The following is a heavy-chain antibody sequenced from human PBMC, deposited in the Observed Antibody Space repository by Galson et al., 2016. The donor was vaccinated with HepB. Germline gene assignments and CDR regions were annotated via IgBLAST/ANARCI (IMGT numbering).Heavy chain of an antibody. J-gene: IGHJ6*04. CDR1: GFTFSNYA. Sequence: SLRLSCAASGFTFSNYAIHWVRQAPGKGLEWVALISDDGSKKYYADSVKGRFTISRDNSKNTLFLQMNSLRVEDSALYYCAKSAYGSYYYGMDVWGRGTTVTVSS. CDR3: AKSAYGSYYYGMDV. D-gene: IGHD3-10*01. CDR2: ISDDGSKK. V-gene: IGHV3-30*04.